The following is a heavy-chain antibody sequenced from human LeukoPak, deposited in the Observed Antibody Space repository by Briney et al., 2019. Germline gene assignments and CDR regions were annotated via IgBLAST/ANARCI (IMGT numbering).Heavy chain of an antibody. CDR2: ISYDGSNK. Sequence: GRSLRLSCAASGFTFSSYAMHWVRQAPGKGLEWVAVISYDGSNKYYADSVKGRFTISRDNSKNTLYLQMNSLRAEDTAVYYCAKDLYDILTGPFDYWGQGTLVTVSS. D-gene: IGHD3-9*01. V-gene: IGHV3-30*04. J-gene: IGHJ4*02. CDR3: AKDLYDILTGPFDY. CDR1: GFTFSSYA.